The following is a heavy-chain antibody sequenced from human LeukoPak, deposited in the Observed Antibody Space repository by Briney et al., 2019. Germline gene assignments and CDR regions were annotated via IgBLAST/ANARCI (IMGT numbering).Heavy chain of an antibody. J-gene: IGHJ3*02. Sequence: PSETLSLTCTVSGGSISSYYWSWIRQPPGKGLEWIGYIYYSGSTNYNPSLKSRVTISVDASKNQFSLKLSSVTAADTAVYYCARDHTCGRADAFDIWGQGTMVTVSS. CDR2: IYYSGST. V-gene: IGHV4-59*01. CDR3: ARDHTCGRADAFDI. CDR1: GGSISSYY.